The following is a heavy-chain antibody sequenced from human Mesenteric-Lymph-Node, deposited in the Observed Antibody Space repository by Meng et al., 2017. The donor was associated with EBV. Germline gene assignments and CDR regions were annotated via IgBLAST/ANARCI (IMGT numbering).Heavy chain of an antibody. CDR3: ARSAGGDYFDY. CDR2: IYHSGTT. J-gene: IGHJ4*02. V-gene: IGHV4-30-2*01. Sequence: LERQEAGSGLVRPSQTLSLTCAVSGGSIISGGYSWSWIRQAPGKGLEWIGFIYHSGTTYLNPSLRSRVNLSVDTSKNQFSLNLRSVSAADTAIYYCARSAGGDYFDYWCQGTLVTVSS. CDR1: GGSIISGGYS. D-gene: IGHD1-26*01.